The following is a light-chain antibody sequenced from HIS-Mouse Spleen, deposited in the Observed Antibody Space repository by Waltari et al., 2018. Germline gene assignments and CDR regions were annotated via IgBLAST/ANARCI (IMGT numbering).Light chain of an antibody. CDR2: EGS. CDR1: SSDVGRYNL. Sequence: QSALTQPASVSGSPGQSITISCTGTSSDVGRYNLVSWYQQHPGKAPKLMIYEGSKRPSAVSNRFSGSKSGNTASLIISGLQAEDEADYYCCSYAGSSTFEVFGGGTKLTVL. V-gene: IGLV2-23*03. CDR3: CSYAGSSTFEV. J-gene: IGLJ2*01.